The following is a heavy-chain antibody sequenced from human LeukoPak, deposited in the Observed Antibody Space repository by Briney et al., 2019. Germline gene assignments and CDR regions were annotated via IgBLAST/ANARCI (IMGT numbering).Heavy chain of an antibody. J-gene: IGHJ4*02. Sequence: GESLRLSCAASGFTFSTYGMHWVRQAPGKGLEWVAVISYDGSNKYYADSVKGRFTISRDNSKNTLSLQMNSLRSEDTAVYYCAKGWDTKSTSRSPFDYWGQGTLVTVSS. CDR2: ISYDGSNK. CDR3: AKGWDTKSTSRSPFDY. CDR1: GFTFSTYG. D-gene: IGHD1-26*01. V-gene: IGHV3-30*18.